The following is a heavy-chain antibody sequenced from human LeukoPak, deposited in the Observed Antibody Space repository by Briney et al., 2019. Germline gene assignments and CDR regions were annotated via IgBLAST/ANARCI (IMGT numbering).Heavy chain of an antibody. Sequence: ASVKVSCKASGYTFTTYGIAWVRQAPGQGLEWMGWINTYNGNTDYAQIFQGSVTMTRDTSTSTVYMELRSLRYDDTAVHYCARDPPPRSDYASDWFDPWGQGTLVTVSS. CDR3: ARDPPPRSDYASDWFDP. V-gene: IGHV1-18*01. J-gene: IGHJ5*02. D-gene: IGHD4-17*01. CDR2: INTYNGNT. CDR1: GYTFTTYG.